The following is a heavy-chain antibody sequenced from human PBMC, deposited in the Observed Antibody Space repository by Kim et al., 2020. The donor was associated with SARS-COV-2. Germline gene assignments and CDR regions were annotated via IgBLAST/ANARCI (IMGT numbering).Heavy chain of an antibody. Sequence: SVKVSCKASGGTFSSYAISWVRQAPGQGLEWMGGIIPIFGTANYAQKFQGRVTITADESTSTAYMELSSLRSEDTAVYYCATNYDSSGEYYYYYGMDVWGQGTTVTVSS. CDR1: GGTFSSYA. J-gene: IGHJ6*02. CDR2: IIPIFGTA. CDR3: ATNYDSSGEYYYYYGMDV. V-gene: IGHV1-69*13. D-gene: IGHD3-22*01.